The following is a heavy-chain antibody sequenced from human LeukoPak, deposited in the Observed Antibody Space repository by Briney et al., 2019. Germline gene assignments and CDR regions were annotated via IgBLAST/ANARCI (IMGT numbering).Heavy chain of an antibody. CDR3: ARGGFGLGQQHQKYYFDY. CDR2: LSGSGGSK. Sequence: GGSLRLSCAASGFTFSSYGMSWVRQAPGKGLEWVSALSGSGGSKYYADSVKGRFTLSRDNSKNTLYLQMNSLRAEDTAVYYCARGGFGLGQQHQKYYFDYWGQGTLVTVSS. CDR1: GFTFSSYG. V-gene: IGHV3-23*01. D-gene: IGHD3-10*01. J-gene: IGHJ4*02.